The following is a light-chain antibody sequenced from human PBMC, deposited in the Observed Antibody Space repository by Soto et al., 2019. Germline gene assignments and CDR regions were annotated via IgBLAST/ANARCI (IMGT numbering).Light chain of an antibody. CDR2: DVS. CDR1: SSDVGDYNH. CDR3: SSYTTSSTL. J-gene: IGLJ2*01. Sequence: QSALTQPASVSGSPGQWITISCTGTSSDVGDYNHVYWYQQHPGKAPKLMIYDVSHRPSGISNRFSGSKSGNTASLTISGLQAEDEADYYCSSYTTSSTLFGGGTKLTVL. V-gene: IGLV2-14*01.